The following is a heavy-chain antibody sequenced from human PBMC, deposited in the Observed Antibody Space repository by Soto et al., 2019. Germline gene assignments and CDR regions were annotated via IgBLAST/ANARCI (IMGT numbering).Heavy chain of an antibody. Sequence: QVQLVQSGAEVKKPGSSVKVSCKASGGTFSNYGVSWVRQAPGHGLEWMGGIIPFFGTTNYAQKFQGRLTITADESTGTAYMELNRLMPADTAVYFCARAAQTRNDWNDLGIWFDPWGQGTLVTVSS. CDR3: ARAAQTRNDWNDLGIWFDP. D-gene: IGHD1-1*01. V-gene: IGHV1-69*01. CDR2: IIPFFGTT. J-gene: IGHJ5*02. CDR1: GGTFSNYG.